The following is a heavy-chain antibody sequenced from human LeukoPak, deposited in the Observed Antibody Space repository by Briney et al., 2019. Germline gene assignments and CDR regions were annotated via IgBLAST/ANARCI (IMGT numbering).Heavy chain of an antibody. V-gene: IGHV3-11*01. CDR1: GFTFSDYY. CDR3: AKDHADVLRFLEWLLLDY. Sequence: GGSLRLSCAASGFTFSDYYMSWIRQAPGKGLEWVSYIRSSDIIYYADSVKGRFTISRDNAKNTLYLQMNSLRAEDTAVYYCAKDHADVLRFLEWLLLDYWGQGTLVTVSS. D-gene: IGHD3-3*01. CDR2: IRSSDII. J-gene: IGHJ4*02.